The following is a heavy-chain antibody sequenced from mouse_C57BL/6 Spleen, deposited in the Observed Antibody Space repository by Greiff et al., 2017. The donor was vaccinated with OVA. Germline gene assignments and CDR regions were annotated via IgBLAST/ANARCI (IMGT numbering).Heavy chain of an antibody. CDR2: IYPGSGNT. CDR1: GYTFTDYY. CDR3: ARSDYVLYYYAMDY. D-gene: IGHD2-4*01. Sequence: QVQLQQSGAELVRPGASVKLSCKASGYTFTDYYINWVKQRPGQGLEWIARIYPGSGNTYYNEKFKGKATLTAEKSSSTAYMQLSSLTSEDSAVYFCARSDYVLYYYAMDYWGQGTSVTVSS. J-gene: IGHJ4*01. V-gene: IGHV1-76*01.